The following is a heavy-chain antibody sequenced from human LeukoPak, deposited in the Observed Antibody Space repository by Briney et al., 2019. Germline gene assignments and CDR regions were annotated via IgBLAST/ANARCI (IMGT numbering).Heavy chain of an antibody. CDR3: AREEDTGGYQL. D-gene: IGHD2-8*02. J-gene: IGHJ4*02. Sequence: GSLRLSXAASGFTFSSYWMHWVRHTPVKGLVWVSRINSDGSSTSYADSVKGRFTISRDNAKNTLYLQMNSLRAEDTAVYYCAREEDTGGYQLWGQGTLVTVSS. CDR2: INSDGSST. V-gene: IGHV3-74*01. CDR1: GFTFSSYW.